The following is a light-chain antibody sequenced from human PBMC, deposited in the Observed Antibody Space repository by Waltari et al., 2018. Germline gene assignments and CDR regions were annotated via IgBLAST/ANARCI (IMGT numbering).Light chain of an antibody. CDR3: QHYVRLPVA. Sequence: IVLTQSPGTLSLSPGERATLSCRASQSITGTLVWYQQKPDQPPRLLIYGASNRAAGIPDRFSGSGFGTDFSLTISRLEPEDFAVYYCQHYVRLPVAFGQGTKV. CDR2: GAS. CDR1: QSITGT. V-gene: IGKV3-20*01. J-gene: IGKJ1*01.